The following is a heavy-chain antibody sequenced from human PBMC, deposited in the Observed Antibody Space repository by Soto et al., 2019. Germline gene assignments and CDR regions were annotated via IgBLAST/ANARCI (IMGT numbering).Heavy chain of an antibody. Sequence: GGSLRLSCAACVFTFSSYAMHWVRQAPGKGLEYVSAISSNGGSTYYANSVKGRFTISRDNSKNTLYLQMGSLRAEDIAVYYCPRVVSGWYPAFDIWGQGTMVTVSS. CDR1: VFTFSSYA. D-gene: IGHD6-19*01. V-gene: IGHV3-64*01. CDR3: PRVVSGWYPAFDI. J-gene: IGHJ3*02. CDR2: ISSNGGST.